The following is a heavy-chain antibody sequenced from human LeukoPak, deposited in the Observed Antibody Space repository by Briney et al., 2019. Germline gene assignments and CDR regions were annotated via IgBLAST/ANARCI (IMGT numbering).Heavy chain of an antibody. CDR2: IYYSGNT. Sequence: PSETLSLTCTVSGGSISSSSYYWGWIRQPPGKGLEWIGRIYYSGNTYYNPCLKSRVTISVDTSKNQFSLKLSSVTAADTAVYYCAGPRQGDYYFDYWGQGTLVTVSS. D-gene: IGHD2-21*02. V-gene: IGHV4-39*01. CDR3: AGPRQGDYYFDY. J-gene: IGHJ4*02. CDR1: GGSISSSSYY.